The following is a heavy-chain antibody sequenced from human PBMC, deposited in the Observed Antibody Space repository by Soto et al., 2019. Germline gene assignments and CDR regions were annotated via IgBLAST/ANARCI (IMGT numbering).Heavy chain of an antibody. CDR2: ISSNGGST. CDR1: GFTFRTYA. Sequence: GGSLRLSCAASGFTFRTYAMHWVRQAPGKGLEYISAISSNGGSTFYADSVQGRFTISRDNSKNTLYLQVGSLRAEDMAVYYCARSTHDFWSGYPQGFFDYWGQGTLVPVSS. V-gene: IGHV3-64*02. CDR3: ARSTHDFWSGYPQGFFDY. J-gene: IGHJ4*02. D-gene: IGHD3-3*01.